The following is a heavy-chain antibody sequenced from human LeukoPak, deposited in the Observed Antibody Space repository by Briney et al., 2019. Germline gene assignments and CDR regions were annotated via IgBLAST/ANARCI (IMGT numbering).Heavy chain of an antibody. J-gene: IGHJ2*01. D-gene: IGHD3-22*01. CDR1: GGSISSYY. CDR3: ARRSYDSSGYRDWYFDL. V-gene: IGHV4-59*04. CDR2: VYYSGSI. Sequence: SETLSLTCAVSGGSISSYYWSWIRQPPGKGLEWIGYVYYSGSIYYNPSLKSRGTMSVDTSRNQFSLKLSSVTAVDTAVYYCARRSYDSSGYRDWYFDLWGRGTLVTVSS.